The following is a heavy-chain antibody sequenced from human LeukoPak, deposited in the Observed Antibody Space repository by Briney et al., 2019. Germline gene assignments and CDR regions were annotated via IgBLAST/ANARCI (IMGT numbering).Heavy chain of an antibody. CDR1: GGSISSYY. J-gene: IGHJ5*02. CDR3: ARDRYSSSSGGWFDP. CDR2: IYHSGST. D-gene: IGHD6-6*01. V-gene: IGHV4-59*01. Sequence: SETLSLTCTVSGGSISSYYWSWIRQPPGKGLEWIGYIYHSGSTNYNPSLKSRVTISVDTSKNQFSLKLSSVTAADTAVYTCARDRYSSSSGGWFDPWGQGTLVTVSS.